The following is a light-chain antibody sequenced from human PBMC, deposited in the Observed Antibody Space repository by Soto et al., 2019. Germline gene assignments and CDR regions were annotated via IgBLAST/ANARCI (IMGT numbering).Light chain of an antibody. Sequence: DIQMTQSPSSLSASVGDRVTITCQASQDISNCLNWYQQKPGKAPKLLIYDASKLETGVPSRFSGSGSATDFTLTIISLHAEDIARYYCQQCDQLPLTFGGGTKVEIK. CDR2: DAS. CDR1: QDISNC. CDR3: QQCDQLPLT. V-gene: IGKV1-33*01. J-gene: IGKJ4*01.